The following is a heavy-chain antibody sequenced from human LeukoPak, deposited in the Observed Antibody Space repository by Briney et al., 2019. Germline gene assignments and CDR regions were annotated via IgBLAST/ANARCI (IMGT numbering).Heavy chain of an antibody. CDR1: GYTLTELS. Sequence: ASVTVSFTVSGYTLTELSMHWVRQAPGKGLEWMGGFDPEDGETIYAQKFQGRVTMTEDTSTDTAYMELSSLRSEDTAVYYCATDPGGSWGQGTLVTVSS. D-gene: IGHD1-26*01. CDR3: ATDPGGS. J-gene: IGHJ4*02. CDR2: FDPEDGET. V-gene: IGHV1-24*01.